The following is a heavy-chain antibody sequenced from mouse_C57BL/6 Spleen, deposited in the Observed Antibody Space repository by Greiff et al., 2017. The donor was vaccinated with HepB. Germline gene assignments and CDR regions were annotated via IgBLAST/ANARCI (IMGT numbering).Heavy chain of an antibody. CDR2: IWGDGST. CDR3: ARFITTVVVSYYAMDD. J-gene: IGHJ4*01. Sequence: VKLQESGPGLVAPSQSLSITCTVSGFSLTSYGVSWVRQPPGKGLEWLGVIWGDGSTNYHSALISRLSISKDNSKSQVFLKLNSLQTDDTSTYYCARFITTVVVSYYAMDDWGQGTSVTVSS. V-gene: IGHV2-3*01. CDR1: GFSLTSYG. D-gene: IGHD1-1*01.